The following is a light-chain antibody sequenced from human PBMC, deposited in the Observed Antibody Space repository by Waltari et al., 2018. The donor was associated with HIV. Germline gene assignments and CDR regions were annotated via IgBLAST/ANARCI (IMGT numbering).Light chain of an antibody. V-gene: IGLV3-19*01. CDR2: GKN. J-gene: IGLJ1*01. CDR1: SLRSYS. Sequence: SSELTQHPAVSVALGQPVRITSQGDSLRSYSASWYQQKPRQTPVLVIYGKNNRPSGIPDRFSGSSSGNTASLPITGAQAEDEADYYCNSRDSSGNLYVFGTGTKVTVL. CDR3: NSRDSSGNLYV.